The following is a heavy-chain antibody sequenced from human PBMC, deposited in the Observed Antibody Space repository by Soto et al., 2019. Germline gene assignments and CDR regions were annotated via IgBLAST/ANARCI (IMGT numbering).Heavy chain of an antibody. D-gene: IGHD6-6*01. J-gene: IGHJ5*01. CDR1: GYTFTSYG. V-gene: IGHV1-18*01. CDR3: ARVDSKYSSSNWFDS. CDR2: ISACNGNT. Sequence: ASVKVSCKASGYTFTSYGISWVRQAPGQGLEWMGWISACNGNTNYAQKLQGRVTMTTDTSTSTAYMEQRSLRSDDTAVYYCARVDSKYSSSNWFDSWGQGTLVTVSS.